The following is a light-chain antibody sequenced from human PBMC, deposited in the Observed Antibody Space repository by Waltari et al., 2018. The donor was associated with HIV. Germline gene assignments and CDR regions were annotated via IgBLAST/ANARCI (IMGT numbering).Light chain of an antibody. V-gene: IGLV6-57*01. Sequence: FILTQPHSVSESPGQTVTISCTRSSGHIASRYVQWYQQRPGSSPTTVIYANNHRPSGVPDRFSGSIDSSSNSASLTISGLRTEDEADYYCQSHDNKIFYVFGGGTYVTVL. CDR3: QSHDNKIFYV. CDR2: ANN. CDR1: SGHIASRY. J-gene: IGLJ1*01.